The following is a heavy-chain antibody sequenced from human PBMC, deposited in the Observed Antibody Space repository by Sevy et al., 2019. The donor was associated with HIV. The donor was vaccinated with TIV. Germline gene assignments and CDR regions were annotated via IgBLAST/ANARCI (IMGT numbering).Heavy chain of an antibody. CDR3: AKRGNYDSRYWYFDL. CDR1: GFTFSCCA. V-gene: IGHV3-23*01. D-gene: IGHD3-22*01. Sequence: GGSLRLSCEASGFTFSCCAMTWVRQTPGKGLEWVSTIGGSCTSTFYADSVRGRFIISRDNSKNTLFLQMNSLRAEDTAVYFCAKRGNYDSRYWYFDLWGRGTLVTVSS. CDR2: IGGSCTST. J-gene: IGHJ2*01.